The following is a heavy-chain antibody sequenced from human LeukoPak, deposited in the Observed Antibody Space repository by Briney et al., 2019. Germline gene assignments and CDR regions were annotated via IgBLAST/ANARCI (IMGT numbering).Heavy chain of an antibody. CDR1: GYTFSDSY. CDR2: LSPNNGDT. Sequence: ASVKVSCKPSGYTFSDSYIHWVRQAPGVGLQWMGWLSPNNGDTNYAEDFQGRVTMTRDTSIRTAYMELTRLKLNDTAVYYCVRSPIGASAYWGRGTLVTVSS. D-gene: IGHD3-10*01. V-gene: IGHV1-2*02. J-gene: IGHJ4*02. CDR3: VRSPIGASAY.